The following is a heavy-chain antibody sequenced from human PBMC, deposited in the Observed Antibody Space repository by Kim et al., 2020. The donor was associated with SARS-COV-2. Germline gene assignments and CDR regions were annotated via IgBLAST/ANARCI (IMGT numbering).Heavy chain of an antibody. V-gene: IGHV4-59*01. D-gene: IGHD2-2*01. CDR2: ISYSGST. CDR1: GGSIGSYY. CDR3: ARVDYSTSWYWFDP. J-gene: IGHJ5*02. Sequence: SETLSLTCSVSGGSIGSYYWSWIRQPPGKGLEWIGYISYSGSTNYNPSLKSRVTISVDTSNKHFSLKLSSGSAANTAMYFCARVDYSTSWYWFDPWGQGT.